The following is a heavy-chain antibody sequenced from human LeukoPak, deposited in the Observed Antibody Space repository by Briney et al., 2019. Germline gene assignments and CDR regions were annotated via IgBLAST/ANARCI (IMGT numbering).Heavy chain of an antibody. J-gene: IGHJ4*02. Sequence: GGSLRLSCAASGFTFSSYWMSWVRQAPGKGLEWVSSISSSSSYIYYADSVKGRFTISRDNAKNSLYLQMNSLRAEDTAVYYCARASGSYYRFFDYWGQGTLVTVSS. D-gene: IGHD1-26*01. V-gene: IGHV3-21*01. CDR2: ISSSSSYI. CDR3: ARASGSYYRFFDY. CDR1: GFTFSSYW.